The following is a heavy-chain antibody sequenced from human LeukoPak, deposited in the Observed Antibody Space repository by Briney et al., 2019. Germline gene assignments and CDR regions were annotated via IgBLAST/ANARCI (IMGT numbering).Heavy chain of an antibody. CDR2: IYPGDSDT. Sequence: GESLKISCEASGYNFTNYWIGWVRQMPGKGLEWMGIIYPGDSDTRYSPSFQGHVTISADKSISTTYLQWSSLKASDTAMYYCARDILTDYFDYWGQGTLSPSPQ. CDR1: GYNFTNYW. J-gene: IGHJ4*02. D-gene: IGHD3-9*01. CDR3: ARDILTDYFDY. V-gene: IGHV5-51*01.